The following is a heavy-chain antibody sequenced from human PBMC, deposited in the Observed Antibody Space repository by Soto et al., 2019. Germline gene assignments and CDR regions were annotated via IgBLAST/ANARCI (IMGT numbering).Heavy chain of an antibody. D-gene: IGHD2-8*01. Sequence: QGQLVQSGAEVKKPGASVKVSCKASGYTFTRYGISWVRQAPGQGLEWMGWISGYNGDTKYAQKFQRRVTXTVXXSXPTTYMALRSLTSDDTAVYYCAKNGQPPYYYYGMDVWGQGTTVTVSS. CDR1: GYTFTRYG. CDR2: ISGYNGDT. J-gene: IGHJ6*02. V-gene: IGHV1-18*01. CDR3: AKNGQPPYYYYGMDV.